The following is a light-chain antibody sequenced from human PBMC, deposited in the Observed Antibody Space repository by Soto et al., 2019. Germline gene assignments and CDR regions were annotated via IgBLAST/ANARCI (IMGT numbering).Light chain of an antibody. V-gene: IGKV3-11*01. CDR3: QQRSNWPPAVT. J-gene: IGKJ3*01. Sequence: EIVLTQSPDTLSLSPGERATLSCRASQSVSSSLAWYQRKPGQAPRLLIYDASKRATGIPARFSGSGSGTDFTLTISSLEPEDFAVYYCQQRSNWPPAVTFGPGTKVDIK. CDR2: DAS. CDR1: QSVSSS.